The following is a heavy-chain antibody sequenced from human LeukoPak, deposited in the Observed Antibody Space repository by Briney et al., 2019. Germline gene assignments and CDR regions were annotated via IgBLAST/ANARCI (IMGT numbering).Heavy chain of an antibody. J-gene: IGHJ6*03. CDR3: ARDEASDYGIGYYYYYMDV. D-gene: IGHD4-17*01. CDR1: GGSISSHY. V-gene: IGHV4-59*11. Sequence: SETLSLTCTVSGGSISSHYWSWIRQPPGKGLEWIGYIYYSGSTNYTPSLKSRVTISVDTSKNQFSLKLSSVTAADTAVYYCARDEASDYGIGYYYYYMDVWGKGTTITVSS. CDR2: IYYSGST.